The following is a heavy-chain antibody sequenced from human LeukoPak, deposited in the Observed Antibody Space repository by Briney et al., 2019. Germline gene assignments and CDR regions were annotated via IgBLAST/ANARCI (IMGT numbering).Heavy chain of an antibody. D-gene: IGHD3-3*01. J-gene: IGHJ4*02. CDR2: FDPEDGET. Sequence: GASVKVSCKVSGYTLTELSMHWLRQAPGKGLEWMGGFDPEDGETIYAQKFQGRVTMTEDTSTDTAYMELSSQRSEDTAVYYCATDLLTIFGVVMPSFDYWGQGTLVTVSS. CDR3: ATDLLTIFGVVMPSFDY. V-gene: IGHV1-24*01. CDR1: GYTLTELS.